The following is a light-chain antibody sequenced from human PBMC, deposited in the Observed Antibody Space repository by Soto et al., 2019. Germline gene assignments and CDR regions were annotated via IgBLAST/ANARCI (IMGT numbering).Light chain of an antibody. CDR3: QQYMSYSWT. J-gene: IGKJ1*01. CDR1: QSLNDW. CDR2: KAS. Sequence: DLQMTQSPSTLSASVGDRVTITCRASQSLNDWLACYQQKPGKAPKLLIYKASSLESGVPSRFSGSGSGTEFTLTISSLQPDDFATYYCQQYMSYSWTFGQGTKVEIK. V-gene: IGKV1-5*03.